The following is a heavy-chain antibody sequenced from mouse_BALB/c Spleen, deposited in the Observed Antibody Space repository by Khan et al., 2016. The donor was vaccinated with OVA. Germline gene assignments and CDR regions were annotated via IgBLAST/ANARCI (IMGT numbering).Heavy chain of an antibody. Sequence: EVQLQESGPGLVKPSQSLSLTCTVTGYSITSGYGWNWIRQFPGNKLEWMGYISYSGSTTYNPSFKSRFSITRDTSKNQFFLQLNSVTTEDTATYYCAITARIKYWGQGTTLTVSS. CDR2: ISYSGST. V-gene: IGHV3-2*02. J-gene: IGHJ2*01. CDR3: AITARIKY. CDR1: GYSITSGYG. D-gene: IGHD1-2*01.